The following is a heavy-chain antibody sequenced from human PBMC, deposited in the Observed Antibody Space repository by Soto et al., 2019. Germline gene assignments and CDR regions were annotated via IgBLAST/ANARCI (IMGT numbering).Heavy chain of an antibody. Sequence: SETLSLTCAVSAYSISSDYYWGWIRQPPGVGLEWIGTIYHSGSTYYNPSLKSRLTISVDTSKNQFSLKLTSVTAADTAVYYCARLRGRTYSHYYFDYWGRGTLVTVSS. CDR2: IYHSGST. J-gene: IGHJ4*01. V-gene: IGHV4-38-2*01. CDR1: AYSISSDYY. CDR3: ARLRGRTYSHYYFDY. D-gene: IGHD3-10*01.